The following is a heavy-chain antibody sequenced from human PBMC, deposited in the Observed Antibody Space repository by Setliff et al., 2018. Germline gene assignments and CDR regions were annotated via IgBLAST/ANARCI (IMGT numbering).Heavy chain of an antibody. CDR3: ARSYHLVLTNWFDA. D-gene: IGHD1-26*01. CDR1: GDSTNRSGYY. Sequence: PSETLSLTCNVSGDSTNRSGYYWGWIRQPPGKGLEWIGSNSGSNDYNPSLKSRVTISLDTSKNQFSLRLTSVTAADTAVHYCARSYHLVLTNWFDAWGHGTLVTVSS. J-gene: IGHJ5*01. V-gene: IGHV4-39*07. CDR2: NSGSN.